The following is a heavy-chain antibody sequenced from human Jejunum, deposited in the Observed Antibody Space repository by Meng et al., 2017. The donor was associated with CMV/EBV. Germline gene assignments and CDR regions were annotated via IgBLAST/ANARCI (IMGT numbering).Heavy chain of an antibody. D-gene: IGHD3-22*01. CDR2: FNPNGDVT. Sequence: QVQLVQSGAEVKKPGVSLKLSCETSGFTFTTYFMHWLRQAPGQGLQWMGLFNPNGDVTTYSPRFQGRITLTGDTSTSTLYMELSSLTSDDTAVYYCAREMPMTCYFDQWGKGTLVTVSS. CDR3: AREMPMTCYFDQ. J-gene: IGHJ4*03. CDR1: GFTFTTYF. V-gene: IGHV1-46*01.